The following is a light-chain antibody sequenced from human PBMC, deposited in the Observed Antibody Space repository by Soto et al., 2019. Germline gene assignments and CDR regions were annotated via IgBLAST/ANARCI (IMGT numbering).Light chain of an antibody. CDR2: DVS. V-gene: IGLV2-14*01. Sequence: QSVLTQPASVSGSPGQSITVSCTGTSSDVGGYNYVSWYQQHPGKVPQLMIFDVSNRPSGVSHRFSGSKSGNTASLTISGLQAEDEADYYCSSSTTSNTYVFGTGTKLTVL. J-gene: IGLJ1*01. CDR1: SSDVGGYNY. CDR3: SSSTTSNTYV.